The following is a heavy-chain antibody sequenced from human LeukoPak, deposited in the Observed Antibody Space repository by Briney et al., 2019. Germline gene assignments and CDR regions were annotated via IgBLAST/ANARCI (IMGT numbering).Heavy chain of an antibody. J-gene: IGHJ4*02. V-gene: IGHV1-18*01. Sequence: ASVKVSCKASGYTFTSYGISWVRKAPGQGLEWLGWISAYNGNTNYAQKLQGRVTMTTDTSTSTAYMELRSLRSDDTAVYYCARVDVRSGSIEGDYWGQGTLVTVSS. CDR2: ISAYNGNT. CDR3: ARVDVRSGSIEGDY. CDR1: GYTFTSYG. D-gene: IGHD3-3*01.